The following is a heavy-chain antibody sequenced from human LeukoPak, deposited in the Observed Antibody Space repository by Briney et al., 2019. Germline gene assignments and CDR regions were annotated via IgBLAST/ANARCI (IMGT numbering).Heavy chain of an antibody. V-gene: IGHV4-30-4*01. CDR1: GGSISSGDYY. D-gene: IGHD2-15*01. Sequence: PSETLSLTCTVSGGSISSGDYYWSWIRQPPGKGLEWIGYIYYSGSTYHNPSLKGRVTISVDTSKNQFSLKLSSVTAADTAVYYCARGGLMDCSGGSCYSSAHAFDIWGQGTMVTVSS. J-gene: IGHJ3*02. CDR2: IYYSGST. CDR3: ARGGLMDCSGGSCYSSAHAFDI.